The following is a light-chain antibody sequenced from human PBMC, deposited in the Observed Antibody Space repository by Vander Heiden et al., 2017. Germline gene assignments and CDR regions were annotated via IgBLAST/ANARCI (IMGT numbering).Light chain of an antibody. Sequence: QSVLTQPPSVSGAPGQTVTISCTGSSSNIGAGYDVHWYQQLPGTAPKLLIYGNSNRPSGVPDRVSGSKPGTSASLAITGLQAEDEADYYCQSYDSSLSGSGVFGGGTKLTVL. CDR1: SSNIGAGYD. J-gene: IGLJ2*01. CDR3: QSYDSSLSGSGV. CDR2: GNS. V-gene: IGLV1-40*01.